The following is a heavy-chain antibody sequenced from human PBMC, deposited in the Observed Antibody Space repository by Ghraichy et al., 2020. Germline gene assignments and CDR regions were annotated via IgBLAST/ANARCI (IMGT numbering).Heavy chain of an antibody. D-gene: IGHD1-14*01. CDR1: GGSISSSSYY. J-gene: IGHJ4*02. CDR2: IYYSGDT. Sequence: SETLSLTCTVSGGSISSSSYYWDWIRQPPGKGLEWIGSIYYSGDTYYNPSLKSRVTISVDTSKNQFSLKVSSVTAADTAVYYCARHSEHSRFDSWGQGTLVTVSS. V-gene: IGHV4-39*01. CDR3: ARHSEHSRFDS.